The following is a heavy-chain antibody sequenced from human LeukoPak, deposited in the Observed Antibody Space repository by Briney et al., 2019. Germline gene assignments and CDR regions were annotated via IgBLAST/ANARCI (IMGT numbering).Heavy chain of an antibody. CDR1: GYSFTDYW. Sequence: GVSLKISCQTAGYSFTDYWIGWVRQMPGKGLEWMGIIYLGDSDTRYSPSFQGQVTISADKSIRTAYLQWSLKASDTAIYYCARSDQLRWFGEPRRPFYYGMDVWGQGTTVTVS. J-gene: IGHJ6*02. V-gene: IGHV5-51*01. CDR2: IYLGDSDT. D-gene: IGHD3-10*01. CDR3: ARSDQLRWFGEPRRPFYYGMDV.